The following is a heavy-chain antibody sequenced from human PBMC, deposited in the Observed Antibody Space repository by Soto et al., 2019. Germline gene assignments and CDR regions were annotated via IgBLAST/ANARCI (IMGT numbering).Heavy chain of an antibody. Sequence: QVQLVQSGAEVKKPGASVKVSCKASGYTFASYDINWVRQATGQGIEWMGWMNPNSGNTGYAQKFQGRVTVTSNAAISTAYMELSSLESEDTAVYYCARAHDGRGRYSYDYDYWGQGTLVTGST. D-gene: IGHD5-18*01. J-gene: IGHJ4*02. CDR1: GYTFASYD. CDR3: ARAHDGRGRYSYDYDY. CDR2: MNPNSGNT. V-gene: IGHV1-8*01.